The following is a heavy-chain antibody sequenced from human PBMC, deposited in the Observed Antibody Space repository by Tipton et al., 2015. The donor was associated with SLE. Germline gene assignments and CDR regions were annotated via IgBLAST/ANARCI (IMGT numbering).Heavy chain of an antibody. J-gene: IGHJ3*02. D-gene: IGHD2-2*01. CDR1: TFTLSTYA. CDR3: AREGDIVVVHDAFDI. V-gene: IGHV3-30*04. CDR2: ISYDGTKK. Sequence: SLRLSCAASTFTLSTYAMSWVRQAPGKGLEWVAVISYDGTKKDYADSVKGRFTISRDNAKNTVHLQMNSLRREDTAVYYCAREGDIVVVHDAFDIWGQGTMVTVSS.